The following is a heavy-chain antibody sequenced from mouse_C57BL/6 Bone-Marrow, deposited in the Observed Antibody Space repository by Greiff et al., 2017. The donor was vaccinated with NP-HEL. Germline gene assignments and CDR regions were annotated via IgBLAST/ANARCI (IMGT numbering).Heavy chain of an antibody. D-gene: IGHD4-1*01. CDR2: ISSGSSTI. V-gene: IGHV5-17*01. Sequence: VQLKPSGGGLVKPGGSLKLSCAASGFTFSDYGMHWVRQAPEKGLEWVAYISSGSSTISYADTVKGRFTISRDNAKNTLFLHMTSLRTEDTAMYYCARTWEGDYWGQGTTLTVSS. CDR1: GFTFSDYG. J-gene: IGHJ2*01. CDR3: ARTWEGDY.